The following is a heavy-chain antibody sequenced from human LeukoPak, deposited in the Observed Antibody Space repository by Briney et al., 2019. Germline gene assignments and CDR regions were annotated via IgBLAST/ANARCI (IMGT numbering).Heavy chain of an antibody. CDR1: GFTFSNYW. V-gene: IGHV3-7*01. CDR3: GRAGPVTKDHFIDV. Sequence: GGSLRLSCAVSGFTFSNYWMSWARQSPGKGLEWVAHIYLDGSRAYYVDSVKGRFTISRDNAKNSLFLQMNSLSAEDTAVYYCGRAGPVTKDHFIDVWGKGTTVTVSS. J-gene: IGHJ6*03. CDR2: IYLDGSRA. D-gene: IGHD2-2*01.